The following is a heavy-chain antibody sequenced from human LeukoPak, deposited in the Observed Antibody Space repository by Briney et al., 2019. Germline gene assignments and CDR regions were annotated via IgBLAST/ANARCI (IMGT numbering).Heavy chain of an antibody. CDR1: GGSISSGSYY. Sequence: PSETLSLTCTVSGGSISSGSYYWSWIRQPAGKGLEWIGRIYTSGSTNYNPSLKSRVTISVDKSKNQFSLKLSSVTAADTAVYYCARRGSLPHHDAFDIWGQGTMVTVSS. J-gene: IGHJ3*02. CDR2: IYTSGST. V-gene: IGHV4-61*02. CDR3: ARRGSLPHHDAFDI. D-gene: IGHD6-25*01.